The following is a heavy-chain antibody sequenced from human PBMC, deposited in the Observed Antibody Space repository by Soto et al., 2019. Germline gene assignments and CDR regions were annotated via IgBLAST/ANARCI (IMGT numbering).Heavy chain of an antibody. V-gene: IGHV1-18*01. CDR3: ARVLTSLLRGVYGMDV. CDR2: ISAYNGNT. J-gene: IGHJ6*02. D-gene: IGHD2-2*01. CDR1: GYTFTSYG. Sequence: ASVKVSCKASGYTFTSYGISWVRQAPGQGLEWMGWISAYNGNTNYAQKLQGRVTMTTDTSTSTTYMELRSLRSDDTAVYYCARVLTSLLRGVYGMDVWGQGTTVTVSS.